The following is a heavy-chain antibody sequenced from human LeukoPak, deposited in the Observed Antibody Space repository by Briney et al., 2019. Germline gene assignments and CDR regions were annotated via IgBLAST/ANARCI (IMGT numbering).Heavy chain of an antibody. CDR3: AKDLRGGVYHYGLDV. CDR2: ISGGGHST. V-gene: IGHV3-23*01. CDR1: GFTFSSYA. J-gene: IGHJ6*02. Sequence: PGGSLRLSCAASGFTFSSYAMSWVRQAPGKGLEWVSAISGGGHSTYYADSMKGRFTISRDNSNNTLFLQISSLRGEDTAIYYCAKDLRGGVYHYGLDVWGQGTTVTVSS. D-gene: IGHD3-10*01.